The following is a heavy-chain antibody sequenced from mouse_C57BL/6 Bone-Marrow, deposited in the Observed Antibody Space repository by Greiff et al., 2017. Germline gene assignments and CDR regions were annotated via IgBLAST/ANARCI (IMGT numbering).Heavy chain of an antibody. J-gene: IGHJ2*01. V-gene: IGHV8-8*01. CDR1: GFSLRTFGMG. CDR2: ILWDDDK. Sequence: QVTLKVSGPGILQPSQTLSLTCSFSGFSLRTFGMGVGWIRQPSGKVLEWLAHILWDDDKYYNPALKSRLTISKDTSKNQVFLKTANVDTADTATYDCARMPPLLRYFDYWGQGTTLTVSS. CDR3: ARMPPLLRYFDY. D-gene: IGHD1-2*01.